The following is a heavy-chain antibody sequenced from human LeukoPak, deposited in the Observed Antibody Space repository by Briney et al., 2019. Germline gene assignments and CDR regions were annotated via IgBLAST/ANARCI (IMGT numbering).Heavy chain of an antibody. CDR2: IYYSGST. CDR3: ARGYGSGSYYNE. CDR1: GGSISSYY. J-gene: IGHJ4*02. V-gene: IGHV4-59*01. D-gene: IGHD3-10*01. Sequence: PSETLSLTCTVSGGSISSYYWSWIRQPPGKGLEWIGYIYYSGSTNYNPSLKSRGTISVDTFKNQLSLRVRSVTAADTAVYYCARGYGSGSYYNEWGQGTLVTVSS.